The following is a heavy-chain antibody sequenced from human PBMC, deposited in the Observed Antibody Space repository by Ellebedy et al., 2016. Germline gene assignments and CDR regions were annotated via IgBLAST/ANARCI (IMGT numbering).Heavy chain of an antibody. V-gene: IGHV5-51*01. CDR3: ARHRCSGGSCYLIAY. D-gene: IGHD2-15*01. CDR1: GYSFSTYW. J-gene: IGHJ4*02. Sequence: GESLKISCKGSGYSFSTYWIGWVRQMPGKGLEWMGIVYPDDSDTRYSPSFQGQVTISADRSINTAYLQWSSLKASDTAMYFCARHRCSGGSCYLIAYWGQGTLVTVSS. CDR2: VYPDDSDT.